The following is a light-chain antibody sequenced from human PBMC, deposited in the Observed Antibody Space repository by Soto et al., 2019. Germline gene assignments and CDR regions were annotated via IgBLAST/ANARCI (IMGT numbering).Light chain of an antibody. J-gene: IGKJ1*01. CDR2: GAS. Sequence: DIQMTQSPSSLSASVGDRVTITCRASQNINSYLNWYQQKPGKAPSLLIYGASNLQSGVSSRFSGSGSRTDLTLTISRLHTDDFATYYCQQSYTTPQTFGHGTKV. CDR1: QNINSY. CDR3: QQSYTTPQT. V-gene: IGKV1-39*01.